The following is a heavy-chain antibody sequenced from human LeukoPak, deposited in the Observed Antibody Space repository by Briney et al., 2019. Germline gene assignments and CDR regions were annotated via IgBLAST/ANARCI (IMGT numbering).Heavy chain of an antibody. D-gene: IGHD3-10*01. CDR2: ISWDGGST. CDR3: AKDFGDLSQLLDY. Sequence: GGSLRLSCAASGFTFDDYTMHWVRQAPGKGLEWVSLISWDGGSTYYADSVKGRFTISRDNSKNSLCLQMNSLRTEDTALYYCAKDFGDLSQLLDYWGQGTLVTVSS. CDR1: GFTFDDYT. V-gene: IGHV3-43*01. J-gene: IGHJ4*02.